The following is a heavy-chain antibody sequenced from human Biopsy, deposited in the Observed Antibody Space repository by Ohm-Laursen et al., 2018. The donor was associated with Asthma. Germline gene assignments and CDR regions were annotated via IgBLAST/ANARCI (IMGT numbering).Heavy chain of an antibody. CDR1: GFTFGDYW. D-gene: IGHD3-3*02. V-gene: IGHV3-7*01. J-gene: IGHJ1*01. CDR2: IKHDGGEK. Sequence: SLGLSCAASGFTFGDYWMSWARQVPGKGLEWVANIKHDGGEKNHVDPLKGRFTISRDNAKNSLYLQMNSLRAEDTAVYYCARTFHFWSPYHAEHYQLWGQGTLVTVSS. CDR3: ARTFHFWSPYHAEHYQL.